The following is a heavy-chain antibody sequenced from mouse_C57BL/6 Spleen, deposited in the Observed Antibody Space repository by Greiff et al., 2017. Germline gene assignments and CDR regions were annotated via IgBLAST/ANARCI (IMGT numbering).Heavy chain of an antibody. CDR2: IYPSDSET. J-gene: IGHJ2*01. CDR1: GYTFTSYW. D-gene: IGHD3-2*02. CDR3: ARTSDSSGYYFDY. V-gene: IGHV1-61*01. Sequence: VKQSCKASGYTFTSYWMDWVKQRPGQGLEWIGNIYPSDSETHYNQKFKDKATLTVDKSSSTAYMQLSSLTSEDSAVYYCARTSDSSGYYFDYWGQGTTLTVSS.